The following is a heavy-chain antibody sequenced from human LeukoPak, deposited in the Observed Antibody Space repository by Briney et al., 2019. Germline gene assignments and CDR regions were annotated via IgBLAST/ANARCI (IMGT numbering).Heavy chain of an antibody. D-gene: IGHD1-1*01. V-gene: IGHV3-33*01. J-gene: IGHJ5*02. CDR1: GFTFSSYG. CDR2: IWYDGSNK. CDR3: ARGVERYNWFDP. Sequence: GRSLRLSCAASGFTFSSYGMHWVRQAPGKGLEWVAVIWYDGSNKYCADSVKGRFTISRDNSKNTLYLQMNSLRAEDTAVYYCARGVERYNWFDPWGQGTLVTVSS.